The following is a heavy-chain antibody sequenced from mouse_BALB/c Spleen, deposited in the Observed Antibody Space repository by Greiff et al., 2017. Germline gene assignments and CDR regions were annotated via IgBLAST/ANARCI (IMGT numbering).Heavy chain of an antibody. V-gene: IGHV5-17*02. CDR1: GFTFSSFG. CDR2: ISSGSSTI. Sequence: EVKLQESGGGLVQPGGSRKLSCAASGFTFSSFGMHWVRQAPEKGLEWVAYISSGSSTIYYADTVKGRFTISRDNPKNTLFLQMTSLRSEDTAMYYCARRDGSIDYWGQGTTLTVSS. D-gene: IGHD2-3*01. CDR3: ARRDGSIDY. J-gene: IGHJ2*01.